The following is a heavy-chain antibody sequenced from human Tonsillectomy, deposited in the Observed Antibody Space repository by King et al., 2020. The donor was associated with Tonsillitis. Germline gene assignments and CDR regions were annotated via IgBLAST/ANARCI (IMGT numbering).Heavy chain of an antibody. V-gene: IGHV4-39*01. CDR3: ARRRDRVSRPHFDF. CDR1: GDSASSNSNY. Sequence: QLQESGPGLVKPSETLSLTCTVSGDSASSNSNYWGWIRQPPGKGLEWIGSKYFRGYTYYSPSLEGRVSISADTSKIQLSLNLTSVTAADTAVYFCARRRDRVSRPHFDFWGQGTLVTVSS. J-gene: IGHJ4*02. CDR2: KYFRGYT. D-gene: IGHD3-10*01.